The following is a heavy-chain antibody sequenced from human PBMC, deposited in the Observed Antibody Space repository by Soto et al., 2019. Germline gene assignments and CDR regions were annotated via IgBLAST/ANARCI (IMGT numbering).Heavy chain of an antibody. Sequence: SETLSLTCAVYGGSFSGYYWSWIRQPPGKGLEWIGEINHSGSTNYNPSLKSRVTISVDTSKNQFSLKLRSVTAADTAVYYCARGRICGGDCYYFDYWGQGTLVTVSS. D-gene: IGHD2-21*02. V-gene: IGHV4-34*01. J-gene: IGHJ4*02. CDR2: INHSGST. CDR1: GGSFSGYY. CDR3: ARGRICGGDCYYFDY.